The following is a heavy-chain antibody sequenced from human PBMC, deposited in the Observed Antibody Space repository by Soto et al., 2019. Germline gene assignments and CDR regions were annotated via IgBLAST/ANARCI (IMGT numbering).Heavy chain of an antibody. J-gene: IGHJ5*01. CDR3: ARLVNLPLAAKGFDS. CDR1: GGSISSGDYY. D-gene: IGHD1-20*01. V-gene: IGHV4-30-4*08. CDR2: IYYSGST. Sequence: PSETLSLTCTVSGGSISSGDYYWSWIRQHPGQGLGWIGYIYYSGSTYYNPSLKSRVTISVDKSKNQFSLKLSSVTAADTAVYYCARLVNLPLAAKGFDSWGRGILVTGFS.